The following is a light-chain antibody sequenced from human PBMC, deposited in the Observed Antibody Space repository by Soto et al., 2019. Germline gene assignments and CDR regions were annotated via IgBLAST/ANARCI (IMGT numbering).Light chain of an antibody. J-gene: IGLJ1*01. CDR3: TSYRRGPLYV. CDR1: SSDVGGSIY. Sequence: QSALTQPASVSGSPGQSTTVSCTGVSSDVGGSIYVSWYQHHPGKAPRLIIFDVNNRPSGVSARFSGSKSGNTASLTISGLQPEDEGHYYCTSYRRGPLYVFGTGTKVTVL. V-gene: IGLV2-14*03. CDR2: DVN.